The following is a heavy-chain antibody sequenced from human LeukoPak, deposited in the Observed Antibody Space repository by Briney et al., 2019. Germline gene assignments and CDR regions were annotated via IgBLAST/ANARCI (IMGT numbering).Heavy chain of an antibody. CDR1: GYIFINHG. J-gene: IGHJ4*02. CDR2: ISAYNGRT. V-gene: IGHV1-18*01. D-gene: IGHD3-10*01. Sequence: ASVKVSCKASGYIFINHGISWVRQAPGQGLEWMGWISAYNGRTEYAPNLQGRVTMTTDTSTSTAYMELRSLTSADTAVYFCGRWGSSPNDSWGQGTLVTVSS. CDR3: GRWGSSPNDS.